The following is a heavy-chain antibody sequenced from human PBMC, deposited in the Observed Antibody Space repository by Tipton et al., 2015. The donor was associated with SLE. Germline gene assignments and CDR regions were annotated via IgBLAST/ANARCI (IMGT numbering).Heavy chain of an antibody. D-gene: IGHD6-19*01. CDR2: IYYSGST. J-gene: IGHJ4*02. CDR3: ASGREVAGGDSFAY. Sequence: TLSLTCTVSGGSISSYYWSWIRQPPGKGLEWIGYIYYSGSTNYNPSLKSRVTISVDTSKNQFSLKLSSVTAADAAVYYCASGREVAGGDSFAYWGKGTLVTVSS. V-gene: IGHV4-59*01. CDR1: GGSISSYY.